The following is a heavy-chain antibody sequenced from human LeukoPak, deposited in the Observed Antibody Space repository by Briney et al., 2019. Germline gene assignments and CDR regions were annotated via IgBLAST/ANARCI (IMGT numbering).Heavy chain of an antibody. Sequence: ASVKVSCKASGYTFTSYYMHWVRQAPGQGLEWMGIINPSGGSTSYAQKFQGRVTMTRDTSTSTVYMELSSLRSEDTAVYYCARQTPYYYGSGTLRFDPWGQGTLVTVSS. CDR2: INPSGGST. V-gene: IGHV1-46*01. J-gene: IGHJ5*02. CDR1: GYTFTSYY. D-gene: IGHD3-10*01. CDR3: ARQTPYYYGSGTLRFDP.